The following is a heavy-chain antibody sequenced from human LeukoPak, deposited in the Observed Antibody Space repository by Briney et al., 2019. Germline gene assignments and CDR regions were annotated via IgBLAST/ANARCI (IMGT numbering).Heavy chain of an antibody. V-gene: IGHV4-61*02. CDR3: ARGGSSWPIPPHWFDY. CDR2: VYTSGAT. Sequence: SQTLSLTCTVSGDSITTGNYYWSWVRQPAGKGLEWIGRVYTSGATNSNPSLKNRVSISIDPSKNQFSLDLDSVTAADTAVYYCARGGSSWPIPPHWFDYWGPGVLVTVSS. J-gene: IGHJ4*02. D-gene: IGHD6-13*01. CDR1: GDSITTGNYY.